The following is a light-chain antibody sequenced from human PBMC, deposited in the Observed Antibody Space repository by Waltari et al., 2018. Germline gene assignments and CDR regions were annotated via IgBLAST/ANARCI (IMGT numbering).Light chain of an antibody. V-gene: IGLV1-51*01. CDR1: NSNIGKSY. Sequence: TQPPSVSAAPGQKVTISCSGSNSNIGKSYVAWYQHLPGTAPKLLIYDNTQRPSGIPDRFSGSKSGTSATLGITGLQIGDEADYYCGTWDTSLSVGVFGGGTKLTVL. CDR3: GTWDTSLSVGV. CDR2: DNT. J-gene: IGLJ3*02.